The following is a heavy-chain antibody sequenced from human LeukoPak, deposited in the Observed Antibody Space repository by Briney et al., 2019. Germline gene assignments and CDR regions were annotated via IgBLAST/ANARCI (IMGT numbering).Heavy chain of an antibody. CDR3: ARDRLANCGGDCYSPYYYYGMDV. D-gene: IGHD2-21*02. V-gene: IGHV1-18*01. Sequence: ASVKVSCKASGYTFTSYGISWVRQAPGQGLEWMGWISAYNGNTNYAQKLQGRVTMTTDTSTSTAYMELRSLRSDDTAVYYCARDRLANCGGDCYSPYYYYGMDVWGQGTTVTVSS. CDR2: ISAYNGNT. CDR1: GYTFTSYG. J-gene: IGHJ6*02.